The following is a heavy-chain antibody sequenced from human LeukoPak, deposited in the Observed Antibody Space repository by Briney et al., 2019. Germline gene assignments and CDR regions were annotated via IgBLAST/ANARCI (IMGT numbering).Heavy chain of an antibody. J-gene: IGHJ4*02. V-gene: IGHV4-61*01. D-gene: IGHD5-18*01. CDR2: IYYSGST. CDR3: ARAEDTAMVTFDF. Sequence: NTSETLSLTCTVSGGSVSSGSYYWSWIRQPPGKGLEWIGYIYYSGSTNYFPSLKSRVTISLDTSKNQFSLKLSSVTAADTAVYYCARAEDTAMVTFDFSGQGTLVTVSS. CDR1: GGSVSSGSYY.